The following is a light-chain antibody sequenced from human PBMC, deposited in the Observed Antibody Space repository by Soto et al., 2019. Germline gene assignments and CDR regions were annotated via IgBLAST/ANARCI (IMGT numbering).Light chain of an antibody. V-gene: IGKV1-9*01. CDR2: EAS. Sequence: DIQMTQSPSTLSASVGDRVTITCRASQGISSNLAWYQQKPGKAPKLLIYEASTLQSGVPSRFSGSGSGTDFSLTISSLQPEDLATYYCQQVNTYPPRAFGQGTKVDVK. J-gene: IGKJ1*01. CDR1: QGISSN. CDR3: QQVNTYPPRA.